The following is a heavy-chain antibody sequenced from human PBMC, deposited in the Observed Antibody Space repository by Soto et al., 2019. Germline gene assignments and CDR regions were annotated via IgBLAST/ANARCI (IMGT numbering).Heavy chain of an antibody. CDR1: GFTFSSYS. CDR3: ARGRTVRDHDDFDL. D-gene: IGHD2-21*01. CDR2: MSYDGNSK. V-gene: IGHV3-30-3*01. J-gene: IGHJ4*02. Sequence: QVQLVESGGGVVQPGRSLRLFCAASGFTFSSYSMHWVRQAPGKGLEGVAAMSYDGNSKYFADSVKGRFTISRDNSKNTLSLQMNSLGAEDSAVYYCARGRTVRDHDDFDLWGQGTLVTVSS.